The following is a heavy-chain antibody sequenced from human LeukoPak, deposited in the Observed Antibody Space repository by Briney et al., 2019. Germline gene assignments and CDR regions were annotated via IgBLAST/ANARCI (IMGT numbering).Heavy chain of an antibody. J-gene: IGHJ4*02. CDR3: ARKGGFDY. CDR1: GFNFSSYW. V-gene: IGHV3-7*01. Sequence: GGSLRLSCAASGFNFSSYWMSWVRQAPGKGLERVANIKQDGSEKYYVDSVKGRFTISRDNAKDSLYLQMNSLRAEDTAVYYCARKGGFDYWGQGTLVTVSS. CDR2: IKQDGSEK. D-gene: IGHD3-16*01.